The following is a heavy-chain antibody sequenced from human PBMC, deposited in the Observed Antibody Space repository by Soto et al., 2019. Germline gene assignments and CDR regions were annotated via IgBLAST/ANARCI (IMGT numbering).Heavy chain of an antibody. D-gene: IGHD5-18*01. CDR1: GFTFTNYG. CDR2: ISDTGGST. Sequence: EVQLLDSVGGLVQPGGSLRLSCVASGFTFTNYGMNWVRQAPGKGLEWVSAISDTGGSTFYADSAKGRFTITRDNSTNTLYRQMDGRRSEETAIYYCAAALSGYTQNYDYWGQGTPVTVSS. J-gene: IGHJ4*02. CDR3: AAALSGYTQNYDY. V-gene: IGHV3-23*01.